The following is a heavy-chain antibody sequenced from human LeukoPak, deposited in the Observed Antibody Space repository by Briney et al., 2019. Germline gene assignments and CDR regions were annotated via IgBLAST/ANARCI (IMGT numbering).Heavy chain of an antibody. Sequence: GGSLRLSCAASGFTFNNYWMHWVRQVPGKGLVWVSRINSDGSSTSYADSVKGRFTISRDNSKNTLYLQMNSLRAEDTAVYYCAKDNYYDSSGYDYWGQGTLVTVSS. J-gene: IGHJ4*02. CDR2: INSDGSST. CDR3: AKDNYYDSSGYDY. V-gene: IGHV3-74*01. CDR1: GFTFNNYW. D-gene: IGHD3-22*01.